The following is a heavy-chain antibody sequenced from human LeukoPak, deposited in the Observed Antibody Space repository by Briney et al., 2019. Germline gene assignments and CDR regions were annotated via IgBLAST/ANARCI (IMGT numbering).Heavy chain of an antibody. D-gene: IGHD3-10*01. CDR2: ISDDGSDK. V-gene: IGHV3-30*03. J-gene: IGHJ4*02. CDR3: VPSFSGSFV. Sequence: PGGSLRLSCAASGFTFSSYGMNWVRQAPGKGLEWVAVISDDGSDKYYGDSVQGRFTISRDDSENTLSLEMKSLRAEDTAVYYCVPSFSGSFVWGQGTPVTVSS. CDR1: GFTFSSYG.